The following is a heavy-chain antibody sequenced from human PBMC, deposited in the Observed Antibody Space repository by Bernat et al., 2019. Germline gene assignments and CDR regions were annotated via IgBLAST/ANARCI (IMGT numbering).Heavy chain of an antibody. J-gene: IGHJ4*02. V-gene: IGHV4-34*01. CDR1: GGSFSGYY. CDR2: INHSGST. D-gene: IGHD1-1*01. Sequence: QVQLQQWGAGLLKPSETLSLTCAVYGGSFSGYYWSWIRQPPGKGLEWIGEINHSGSTNYKSSHQSRVTISVDTSKNQFSLKLSSVTTADTAVYYCARGLNHGTTDYWGQGTLVTVSS. CDR3: ARGLNHGTTDY.